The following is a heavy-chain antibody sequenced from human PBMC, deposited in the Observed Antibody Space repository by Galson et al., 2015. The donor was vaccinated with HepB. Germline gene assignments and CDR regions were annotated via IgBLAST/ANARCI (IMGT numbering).Heavy chain of an antibody. D-gene: IGHD1-26*01. V-gene: IGHV1-18*04. Sequence: SVKVSCKASGYTFTSYGFSWVRQAPGQGLEWMGWISAYIGDTNYAQKLQGRVTMTTDTSTSTAYMELRSLRSDDTAVYYCARDREKFHGEHDAFDIWGQGTMVTVSS. CDR2: ISAYIGDT. CDR3: ARDREKFHGEHDAFDI. CDR1: GYTFTSYG. J-gene: IGHJ3*02.